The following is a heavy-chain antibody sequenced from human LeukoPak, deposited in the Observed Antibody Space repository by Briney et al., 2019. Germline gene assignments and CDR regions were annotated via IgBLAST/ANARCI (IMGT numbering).Heavy chain of an antibody. D-gene: IGHD6-13*01. V-gene: IGHV3-11*06. CDR3: ARVGSTAEAGTPDY. CDR1: GFTFSDYY. Sequence: TGGFLRLSCAASGFTFSDYYMSWIRQAPGKGLEWLSYISRTGSHTPYADSVKGRFTVSRDNAKNSLSLELNSLRVDDTAIYYCARVGSTAEAGTPDYWGQGTLVTVSS. CDR2: ISRTGSHT. J-gene: IGHJ4*02.